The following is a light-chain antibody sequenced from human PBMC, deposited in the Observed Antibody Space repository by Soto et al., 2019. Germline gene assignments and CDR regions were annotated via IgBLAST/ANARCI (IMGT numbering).Light chain of an antibody. CDR3: QQYCSFPWT. V-gene: IGKV4-1*01. CDR2: WAS. J-gene: IGKJ1*01. Sequence: DIVMTQSPDSLAVSLGERATINCKSSQSVLYSSNNKNYLAWYQQRPGQPPNLLIYWASTRESGVPDRFSGSASVTDFILTISSLQAEDVAIYYCQQYCSFPWTFGQGTKVEIK. CDR1: QSVLYSSNNKNY.